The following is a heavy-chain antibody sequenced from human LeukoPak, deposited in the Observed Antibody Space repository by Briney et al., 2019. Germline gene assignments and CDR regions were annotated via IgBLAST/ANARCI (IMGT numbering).Heavy chain of an antibody. CDR2: MYTSGST. D-gene: IGHD6-6*01. CDR3: AREGQLVALNYYYYYTMDV. V-gene: IGHV4-61*02. J-gene: IGHJ6*02. CDR1: GGSINSGTYY. Sequence: SQTLSLTCTVSGGSINSGTYYWTWIRQPAGKGLEWLGRMYTSGSTNYNPSLKGRATMSVDTSKNQFSLKLSSVTAADTAVYYCAREGQLVALNYYYYYTMDVWGQGTTVTVSS.